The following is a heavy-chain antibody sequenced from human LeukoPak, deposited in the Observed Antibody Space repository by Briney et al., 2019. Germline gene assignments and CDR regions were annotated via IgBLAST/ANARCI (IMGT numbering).Heavy chain of an antibody. V-gene: IGHV3-23*01. CDR1: GFTFSSYA. CDR2: ISGGGGST. CDR3: ARVGYDSSCWTGKYYFDY. J-gene: IGHJ4*02. Sequence: GGSLRLSCAASGFTFSSYAMSWVRQAPGKGLEWVSAISGGGGSTYYADSVKGRFTISRDNAKNSLYLQMNSLRAEDTAVYYCARVGYDSSCWTGKYYFDYWGQGTLVTVSS. D-gene: IGHD3-22*01.